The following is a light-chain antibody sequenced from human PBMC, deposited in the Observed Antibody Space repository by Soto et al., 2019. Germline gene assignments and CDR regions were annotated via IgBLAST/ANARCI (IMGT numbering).Light chain of an antibody. CDR1: PSVTNF. J-gene: IGKJ3*01. Sequence: PGERATLSCRASPSVTNFLAWYQQKPGQAPRLLIYGASSRATGIPDRFSGSGSGTDFTLTISRLEPEDFAVYYCQQYGSSLLTFGPGTKVDI. CDR2: GAS. CDR3: QQYGSSLLT. V-gene: IGKV3-20*01.